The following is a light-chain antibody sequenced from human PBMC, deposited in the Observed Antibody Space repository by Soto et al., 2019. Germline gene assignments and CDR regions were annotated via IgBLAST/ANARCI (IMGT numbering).Light chain of an antibody. CDR2: DVS. CDR3: SSYSSSATVV. Sequence: QSVLTQPASVSGSPGQSITISCTGTSSDVGDYNYVSWYQQHPGKAPKLMIYDVSNRPSGVSNRFSGSKSGNTASLTISELQAEDEADYYCSSYSSSATVVFGGGTKLTVL. CDR1: SSDVGDYNY. V-gene: IGLV2-14*01. J-gene: IGLJ2*01.